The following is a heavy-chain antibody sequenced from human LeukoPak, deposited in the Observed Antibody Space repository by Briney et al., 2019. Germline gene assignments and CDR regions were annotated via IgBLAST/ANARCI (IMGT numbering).Heavy chain of an antibody. D-gene: IGHD3-10*01. CDR2: IYYSGST. CDR1: GGSISTYY. Sequence: SETLSLTCTVSGGSISTYYGNWIRQAPGKGLEWIGYIYYSGSTYYNPSLKSRVTISVDTSKNQFSLKLNSVTAADTAVYYCARHYGPWGQGTLVTVSS. CDR3: ARHYGP. V-gene: IGHV4-59*08. J-gene: IGHJ5*02.